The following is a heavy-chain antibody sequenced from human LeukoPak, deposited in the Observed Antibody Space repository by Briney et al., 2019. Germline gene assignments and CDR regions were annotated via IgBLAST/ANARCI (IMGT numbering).Heavy chain of an antibody. V-gene: IGHV4-39*01. CDR1: GGSISSSSYY. J-gene: IGHJ5*02. D-gene: IGHD2-8*02. CDR2: IYYSGST. CDR3: ARHKTTGYCTGGVCYSGWFDP. Sequence: NPSETLSLTCTVSGGSISSSSYYWGWIRQPPGKGLEWIGSIYYSGSTYYNPSLKSRVTISVGTSKNQFSLKLSSVTAADTAVYYCARHKTTGYCTGGVCYSGWFDPWGQGTLVTVSS.